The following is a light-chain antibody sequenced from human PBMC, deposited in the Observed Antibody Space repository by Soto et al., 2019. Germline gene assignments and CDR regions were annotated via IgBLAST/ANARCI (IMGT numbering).Light chain of an antibody. J-gene: IGLJ3*02. Sequence: QSVLTQPLSVSGAPGQRVTISCTGSSSNIGAGYDVHWYQQLPGTAPKLLIYGNSNRPSGVPDRFSGSKSGTSASLAITGLQAEDEADYYCQSYDSSLVVFGGGTKVTVL. CDR1: SSNIGAGYD. CDR3: QSYDSSLVV. CDR2: GNS. V-gene: IGLV1-40*01.